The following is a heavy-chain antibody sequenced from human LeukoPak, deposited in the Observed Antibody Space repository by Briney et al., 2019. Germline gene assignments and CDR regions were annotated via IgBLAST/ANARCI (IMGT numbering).Heavy chain of an antibody. J-gene: IGHJ4*02. D-gene: IGHD3-22*01. CDR2: VHLDGRT. V-gene: IGHV4-4*02. Sequence: SETLSLTCGVSGGSVTTTNWWTWVRQPPGKGLEWIGEVHLDGRTNYNPSLTSRLTMSVDLSENHISLKLTSVTAADMAVYYCAREGGYYRPLDYSGPGTLVTVSS. CDR1: GGSVTTTNW. CDR3: AREGGYYRPLDY.